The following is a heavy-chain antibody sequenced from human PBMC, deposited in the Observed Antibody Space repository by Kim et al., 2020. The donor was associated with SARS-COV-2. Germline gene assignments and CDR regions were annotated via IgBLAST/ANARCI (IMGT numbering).Heavy chain of an antibody. D-gene: IGHD3-22*01. Sequence: GGSLRLSCAASGLNFDSSAMNWVRQTPGKGLEWVAVISFDGRNKDYADPVKGRFTISRDNSKSTLYLEMNSLRVEDTALYYCARVNYYESMILSDYYNGMDVWGQGTTVTVSS. V-gene: IGHV3-30-3*01. J-gene: IGHJ6*02. CDR3: ARVNYYESMILSDYYNGMDV. CDR2: ISFDGRNK. CDR1: GLNFDSSA.